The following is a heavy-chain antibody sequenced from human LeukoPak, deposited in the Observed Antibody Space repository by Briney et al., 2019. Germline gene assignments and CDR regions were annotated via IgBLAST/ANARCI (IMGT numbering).Heavy chain of an antibody. CDR3: AKLAGYSSSWYESEPTERGFDY. D-gene: IGHD6-13*01. CDR1: GFTFSSYG. CDR2: IRYDGSNK. J-gene: IGHJ4*02. Sequence: PGRSLRLSCAASGFTFSSYGMHWVRQAPGKGLEWVAFIRYDGSNKYYADSVKGRFTISRDNSKNTLYLQMNSLRAEDTAVYYCAKLAGYSSSWYESEPTERGFDYWGQGTLVTVSS. V-gene: IGHV3-30*02.